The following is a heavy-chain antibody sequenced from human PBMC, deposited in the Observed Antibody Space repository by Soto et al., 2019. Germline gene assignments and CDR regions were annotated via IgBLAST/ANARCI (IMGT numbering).Heavy chain of an antibody. CDR2: TSFDGSNE. Sequence: QVQLVESGGGVVQPGRSLRLSCAASGFTFSDSGMHWVRQPPGKGLEWVAATSFDGSNEFYADSVKDRFTISRDNSKNTLYLQMNSLRPEDKAVYYCAKSVRYRLGSSCSPEAFDVWGQGTVVSVSS. D-gene: IGHD2-2*01. CDR1: GFTFSDSG. J-gene: IGHJ3*01. V-gene: IGHV3-30*18. CDR3: AKSVRYRLGSSCSPEAFDV.